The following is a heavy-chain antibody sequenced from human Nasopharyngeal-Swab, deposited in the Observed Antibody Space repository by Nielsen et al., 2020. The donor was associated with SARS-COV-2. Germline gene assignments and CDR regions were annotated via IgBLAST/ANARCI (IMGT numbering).Heavy chain of an antibody. Sequence: GESLQISCAASGFTFSSYAISWVRQAPGKGLEWVSAISGSGGSTYYADSVKGRFTISRDNSKNTLYLQMNSLRAEDTAVYYCARKNYYDSSGYYLVHFYYYYYGMDVWGQGTTVTVSS. CDR1: GFTFSSYA. CDR2: ISGSGGST. D-gene: IGHD3-22*01. V-gene: IGHV3-23*01. CDR3: ARKNYYDSSGYYLVHFYYYYYGMDV. J-gene: IGHJ6*02.